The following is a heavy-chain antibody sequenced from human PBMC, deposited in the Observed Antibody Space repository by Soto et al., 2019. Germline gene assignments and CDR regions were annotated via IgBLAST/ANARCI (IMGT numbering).Heavy chain of an antibody. V-gene: IGHV4-31*03. D-gene: IGHD6-13*01. CDR1: GCSISSGGYY. Sequence: PXETLSLTCTVSGCSISSGGYYWSWIRQHPGKGLEWIGYIYYSGSTYYNPSLKSRVTISVDTSKNQFSLKLSSVTAADTAVYYCASSPYSSSWYYFDYWGQGTLVTVSS. CDR3: ASSPYSSSWYYFDY. J-gene: IGHJ4*02. CDR2: IYYSGST.